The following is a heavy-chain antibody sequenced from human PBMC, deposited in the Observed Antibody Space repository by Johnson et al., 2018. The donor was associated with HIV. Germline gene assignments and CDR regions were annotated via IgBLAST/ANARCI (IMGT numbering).Heavy chain of an antibody. J-gene: IGHJ3*01. V-gene: IGHV3-30*03. CDR1: GFTFSGYG. CDR3: ARDWDYYDSSGYYYANMVDAFDV. CDR2: ISYDGSNT. D-gene: IGHD3-22*01. Sequence: QMQLVESGGGEVQPGRSLRLSCAASGFTFSGYGMHWVRQAPGKGLEWVAVISYDGSNTYYADSVKGRFTISRDNAKNSLYLQMNSLRAEDTALYYCARDWDYYDSSGYYYANMVDAFDVWGQGTVVTVSS.